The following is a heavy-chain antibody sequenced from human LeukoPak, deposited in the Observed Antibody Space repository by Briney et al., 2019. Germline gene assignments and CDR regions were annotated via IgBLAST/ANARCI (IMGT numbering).Heavy chain of an antibody. CDR2: ISSSSSYL. CDR3: SGFWSGYALVDY. J-gene: IGHJ4*02. V-gene: IGHV3-21*01. CDR1: GFTFSSYS. D-gene: IGHD3-3*01. Sequence: AGGSLRLSCAASGFTFSSYSMNWVRQAPGKGLEWVSSISSSSSYLYYADSVKGRFTISSDNAKNSLYLQMNSLRAEDTAVYYCSGFWSGYALVDYWGEGALVTVSS.